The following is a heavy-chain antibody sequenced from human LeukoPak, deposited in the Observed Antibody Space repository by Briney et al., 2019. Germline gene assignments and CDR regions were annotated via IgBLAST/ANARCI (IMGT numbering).Heavy chain of an antibody. CDR3: ARGRVAARHFQH. CDR2: INHSGST. Sequence: PSETLSLTCAVYGGSFSGYYWSWIRQPPGKGLEWIGEINHSGSTNYNPSLKSRVTISVDTSKNQFSLKLSSVTAADTAVYYCARGRVAARHFQHWGQGTLVTVSS. V-gene: IGHV4-34*01. CDR1: GGSFSGYY. D-gene: IGHD6-6*01. J-gene: IGHJ1*01.